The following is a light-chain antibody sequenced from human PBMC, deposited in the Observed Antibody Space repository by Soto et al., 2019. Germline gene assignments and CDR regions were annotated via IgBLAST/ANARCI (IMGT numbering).Light chain of an antibody. J-gene: IGKJ2*01. CDR2: KAS. CDR1: QSISSW. Sequence: DIQMTQSPSTLSASVGERVTITCRASQSISSWLAWYQQKPGKAPTLLIYKASSRGSGVPSRFSGSGSGTEFTLTISSLQAEDFAIYYCQQYNSHSSYTFGQGTKLEIK. CDR3: QQYNSHSSYT. V-gene: IGKV1-5*03.